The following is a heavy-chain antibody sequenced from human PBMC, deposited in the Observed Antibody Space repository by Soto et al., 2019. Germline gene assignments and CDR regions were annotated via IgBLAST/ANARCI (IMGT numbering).Heavy chain of an antibody. D-gene: IGHD4-17*01. J-gene: IGHJ6*02. V-gene: IGHV1-2*02. CDR3: ARGRTVNFYGMDV. CDR1: GYTFTDHY. Sequence: QVQLVQSGAEVKKPGASVKVSYVAPGYTFTDHYIHWVRQAPGQGLEWMGWINPHSGDTIYAQKFQGRVTLTRDTSISTAYMELSRPRSDDTAVYYCARGRTVNFYGMDVWGQGTTVTVSS. CDR2: INPHSGDT.